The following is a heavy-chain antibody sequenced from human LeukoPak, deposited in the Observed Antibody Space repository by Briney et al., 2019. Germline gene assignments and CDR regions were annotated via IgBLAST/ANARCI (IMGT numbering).Heavy chain of an antibody. V-gene: IGHV3-11*06. CDR3: ARDRTYYDYVWGSYPHDY. D-gene: IGHD3-16*02. Sequence: GGSLSLCCAASGFTFSDYYMSWIRQAAGQGLEWVSYISSSSSYTNYANPVKGRFTISRDNAKNSLYLQMNSLRAEDTAVYYCARDRTYYDYVWGSYPHDYWGQGTLVTVSS. CDR1: GFTFSDYY. CDR2: ISSSSSYT. J-gene: IGHJ4*02.